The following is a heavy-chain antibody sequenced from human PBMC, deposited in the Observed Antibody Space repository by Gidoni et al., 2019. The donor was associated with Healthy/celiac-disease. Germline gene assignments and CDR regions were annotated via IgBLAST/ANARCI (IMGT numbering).Heavy chain of an antibody. V-gene: IGHV1-2*06. J-gene: IGHJ4*02. CDR2: INPNRGGT. CDR1: GYNFTGYY. Sequence: QVQLVQSGAEVKKPGAPVKVSCTASGYNFTGYYMPWWRHAPGQGLEWMGRINPNRGGTNYAQKFQGRVTMTMDTSISSAYMELSRLRSDDTAVYYCARASDITMVRGVMNYWGQGTLVTVSS. D-gene: IGHD3-10*01. CDR3: ARASDITMVRGVMNY.